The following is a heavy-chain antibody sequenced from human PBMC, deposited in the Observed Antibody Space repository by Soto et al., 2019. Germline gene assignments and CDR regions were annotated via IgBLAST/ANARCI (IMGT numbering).Heavy chain of an antibody. D-gene: IGHD2-8*01. CDR1: GGSISNFY. Sequence: QVHLRESGPGLVKPSETLSLSCTVSGGSISNFYWSWIRQPPGKGLEWIGYISYSGNTNYNPSLKSRVSISVDTSKNQLSLNLTSVTAADTAVYYCARAPMVLSRSYFDSWDQGTPVTVSS. CDR2: ISYSGNT. CDR3: ARAPMVLSRSYFDS. V-gene: IGHV4-59*01. J-gene: IGHJ4*02.